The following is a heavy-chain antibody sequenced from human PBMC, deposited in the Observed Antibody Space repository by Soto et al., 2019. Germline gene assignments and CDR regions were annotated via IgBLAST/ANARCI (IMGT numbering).Heavy chain of an antibody. V-gene: IGHV3-48*01. D-gene: IGHD6-19*01. Sequence: EVQLVESGGGLVQPGGSLRLSCAASGFTFSSYSMNWVRQAPGKGLEWVSYISGSSSTIYYADSVKGRFTISRDNAKNSRYLQMNSLRAEDTAVYYCARELGYSSGWYGWGQGTLVTVSS. J-gene: IGHJ4*02. CDR3: ARELGYSSGWYG. CDR1: GFTFSSYS. CDR2: ISGSSSTI.